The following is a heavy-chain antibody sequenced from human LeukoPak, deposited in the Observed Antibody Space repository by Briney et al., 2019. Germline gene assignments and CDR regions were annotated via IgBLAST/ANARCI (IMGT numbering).Heavy chain of an antibody. Sequence: PGGSLRLSCAASGFTFGSQAKSWVPQAPGKGLEWVSVIGGSGSITYYRDSVKGRLTISRGHSKNTMYLQMNSRRAEDTAVYYCASAGSGRYDYWGQGTLVTVSS. CDR2: IGGSGSIT. CDR1: GFTFGSQA. CDR3: ASAGSGRYDY. V-gene: IGHV3-23*01. D-gene: IGHD6-19*01. J-gene: IGHJ4*02.